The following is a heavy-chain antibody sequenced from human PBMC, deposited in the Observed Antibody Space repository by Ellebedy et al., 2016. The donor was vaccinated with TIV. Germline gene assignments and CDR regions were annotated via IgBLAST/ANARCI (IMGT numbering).Heavy chain of an antibody. Sequence: PGGSLRLSCTASGFTFSSAWMSWVRQAPGKGLEWIGRIVSSAAGGTTDSAAPMKGRFTISRDDSQNTLYLQINSLKTEDTGMYYCTTGTSGPGATYWGQGTLVSVSS. D-gene: IGHD2-2*01. CDR1: GFTFSSAW. V-gene: IGHV3-15*04. J-gene: IGHJ4*02. CDR2: IVSSAAGGTT. CDR3: TTGTSGPGATY.